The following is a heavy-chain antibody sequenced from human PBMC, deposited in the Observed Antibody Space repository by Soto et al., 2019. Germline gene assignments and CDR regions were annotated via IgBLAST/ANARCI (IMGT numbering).Heavy chain of an antibody. CDR2: INHSGST. V-gene: IGHV4-34*01. Sequence: SETLSLTCAVYGGSFSGYYWSWIRQPPGKGLEWIGEINHSGSTNYNPSLKSRVTISVDTSKNQFSLKLSSVTAADTAVYYCARGRKKVAVAGSVFDYWGQGTLVTVS. CDR3: ARGRKKVAVAGSVFDY. D-gene: IGHD6-19*01. J-gene: IGHJ4*02. CDR1: GGSFSGYY.